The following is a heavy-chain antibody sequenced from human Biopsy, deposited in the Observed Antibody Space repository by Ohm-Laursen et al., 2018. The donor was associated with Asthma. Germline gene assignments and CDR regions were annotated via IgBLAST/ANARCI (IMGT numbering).Heavy chain of an antibody. Sequence: SVKVSCKISGYSLTDLSMYWVRQAPGQGLEWMGGHDHEEGGAVNARRFQGRVTMTEDTSTDTAYMELSSLSSDDTAVYYCASDFPKDYVRYNFQFWGQGTLVTVSS. CDR1: GYSLTDLS. J-gene: IGHJ4*02. CDR3: ASDFPKDYVRYNFQF. CDR2: HDHEEGGA. V-gene: IGHV1-24*01. D-gene: IGHD4-17*01.